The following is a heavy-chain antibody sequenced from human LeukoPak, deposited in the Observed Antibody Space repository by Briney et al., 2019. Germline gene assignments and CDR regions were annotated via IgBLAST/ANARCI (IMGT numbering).Heavy chain of an antibody. CDR3: AREKRYYDSSGYYLDY. Sequence: SETLSLTCTVSGGSISSYYWSWIRQPPGKDLDGIGNIYYSGSTNYNPSLKSRVTISVDTSKNQFSLKLSSVTAADTAVYYCAREKRYYDSSGYYLDYWGQGTLVTVSS. V-gene: IGHV4-59*13. J-gene: IGHJ4*02. CDR2: IYYSGST. CDR1: GGSISSYY. D-gene: IGHD3-22*01.